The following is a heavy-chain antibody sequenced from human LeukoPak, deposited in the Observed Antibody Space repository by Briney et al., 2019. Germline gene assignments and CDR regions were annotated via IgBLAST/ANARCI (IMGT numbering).Heavy chain of an antibody. Sequence: KPSETLSLTCTVSGRSISSYYWSCIRQPAGKGLEWIGRIYTSGSTNYNPSLKSRVTMSVDTSKNQFSLKLSSVTAADTAVYYCARDYGVFFVAYFDYWGQGTLVTVSS. CDR2: IYTSGST. J-gene: IGHJ4*02. CDR3: ARDYGVFFVAYFDY. D-gene: IGHD3-16*01. V-gene: IGHV4-4*07. CDR1: GRSISSYY.